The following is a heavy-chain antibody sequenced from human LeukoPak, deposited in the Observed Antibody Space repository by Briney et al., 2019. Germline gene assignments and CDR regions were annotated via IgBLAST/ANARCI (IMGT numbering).Heavy chain of an antibody. J-gene: IGHJ4*02. CDR2: ISAYNGNT. D-gene: IGHD3-22*01. CDR1: GYTFTSYG. V-gene: IGHV1-18*01. Sequence: ASVKVSCKASGYTFTSYGISWVRQAPGQGLEWMGWISAYNGNTNYAQKLQGRVTMTRDMSTSTVYMELSSLRSEDTAVYYCARDHYDSSGSNDWGQGTLVTVSS. CDR3: ARDHYDSSGSND.